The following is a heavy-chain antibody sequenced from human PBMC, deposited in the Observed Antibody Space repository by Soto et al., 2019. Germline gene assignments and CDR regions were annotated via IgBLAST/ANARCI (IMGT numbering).Heavy chain of an antibody. J-gene: IGHJ5*02. CDR3: ARTYSSGSYFSDH. CDR1: GGNGIVND. Sequence: VAGGNGIVNDRSWVRQAPGKGLEWVSIIYSDGRTHYADSVKGRFTISRDDFKNTLYLQMNGLRADDTTVYYCARTYSSGSYFSDHWGQGNPVSLSS. D-gene: IGHD3-10*01. V-gene: IGHV3-53*01. CDR2: IYSDGRT.